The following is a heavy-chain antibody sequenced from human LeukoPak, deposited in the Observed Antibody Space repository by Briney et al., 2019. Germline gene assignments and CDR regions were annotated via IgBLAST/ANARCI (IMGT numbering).Heavy chain of an antibody. J-gene: IGHJ4*02. CDR2: IYSDGET. V-gene: IGHV3-66*01. CDR3: TRDPDV. Sequence: GGSLRLSCAASGFTVSDFYMSWVRLAPGKGLEWVSVIYSDGETFHAESVKGRFTLSRGNSKNILYLQMNSLRAEDTAVYYCTRDPDVWGQGTLVTVSS. CDR1: GFTVSDFY.